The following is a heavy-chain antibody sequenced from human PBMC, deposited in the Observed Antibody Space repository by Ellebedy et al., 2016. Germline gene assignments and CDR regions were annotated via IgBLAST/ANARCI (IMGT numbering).Heavy chain of an antibody. J-gene: IGHJ3*02. CDR1: GYTFTSYG. D-gene: IGHD6-19*01. CDR3: ARVRYSSGWYSAGVGIDAFDI. CDR2: ISAYNGNT. Sequence: ASVKVSXXASGYTFTSYGISWVRQAPGQGLEWMGWISAYNGNTNYAQKLQGRVTMTTDTSTSTAYMELRSLRSDDTAVYYCARVRYSSGWYSAGVGIDAFDIWGQGTMVTVSS. V-gene: IGHV1-18*01.